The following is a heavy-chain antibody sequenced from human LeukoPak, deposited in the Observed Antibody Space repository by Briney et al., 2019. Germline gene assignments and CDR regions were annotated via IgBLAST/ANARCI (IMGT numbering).Heavy chain of an antibody. J-gene: IGHJ4*02. CDR2: ISAYNGNT. CDR1: GYTFTGYY. Sequence: ASVSVSCKASGYTFTGYYMHWVRQAPGQGLEWMGWISAYNGNTNYAQKLQGRVTMTTDTSTSTAYMELRSLRSDDTAVYYCAREGAYCGGDCYSDFDYWGQGTLVTVSS. V-gene: IGHV1-18*04. CDR3: AREGAYCGGDCYSDFDY. D-gene: IGHD2-21*02.